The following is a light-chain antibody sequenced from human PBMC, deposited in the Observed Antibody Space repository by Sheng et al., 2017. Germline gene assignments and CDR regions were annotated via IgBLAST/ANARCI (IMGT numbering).Light chain of an antibody. CDR1: YSDIGNFNY. V-gene: IGLV2-14*01. CDR2: DVS. CDR3: SSYTSSSTRV. Sequence: QSALTQPASVSGSPGQSITISCTGTYSDIGNFNYVSWYQQHPGKGPKLMIYDVSHRPSGVSNRFSGSKSGNTASLTISGLQAEDEADYYCSSYTSSSTRVFGTGTKVTVL. J-gene: IGLJ1*01.